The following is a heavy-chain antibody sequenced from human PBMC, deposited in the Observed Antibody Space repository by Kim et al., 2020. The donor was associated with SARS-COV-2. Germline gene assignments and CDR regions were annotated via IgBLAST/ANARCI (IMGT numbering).Heavy chain of an antibody. Sequence: GGSLRLSCAASGFTFSSYSMNWVRQAPGKGLEWVSYISSSSSTIYYADSVKGRFTISRDNAKNSLYLQMNSLRDEDTAVYYCAGTWGDYYDSSGYVYWGQGTLVTVSS. J-gene: IGHJ4*02. D-gene: IGHD3-22*01. CDR2: ISSSSSTI. CDR1: GFTFSSYS. V-gene: IGHV3-48*02. CDR3: AGTWGDYYDSSGYVY.